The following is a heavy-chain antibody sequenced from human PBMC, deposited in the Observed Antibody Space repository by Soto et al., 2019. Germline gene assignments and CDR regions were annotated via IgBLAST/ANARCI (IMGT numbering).Heavy chain of an antibody. J-gene: IGHJ5*02. CDR2: INPNSGGT. V-gene: IGHV1-2*02. CDR1: GYTFTGYY. CDR3: AREMRTYCSGGSCVSWFDP. D-gene: IGHD2-15*01. Sequence: ASVKVSCKASGYTFTGYYMHWVRQAPGQGLEWMGWINPNSGGTNYAQKFQGRVTMTRDTSISTAYMELSRLRSDDTAVYYCAREMRTYCSGGSCVSWFDPWGQGTLVTVSS.